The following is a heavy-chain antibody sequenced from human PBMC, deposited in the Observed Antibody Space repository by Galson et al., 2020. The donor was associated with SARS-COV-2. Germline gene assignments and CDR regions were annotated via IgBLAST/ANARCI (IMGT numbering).Heavy chain of an antibody. CDR2: IVVGSGNT. CDR1: GYTFTSYD. V-gene: IGHV1-58*02. D-gene: IGHD2-2*01. CDR3: AAPYCSSTSCDDAFDI. J-gene: IGHJ3*02. Sequence: SVKVSCKASGYTFTSYDINWVRQATGQRLEWIGWIVVGSGNTNYAQKFQERVTITRDMSTSTAYMELSSLRSEDTAVYYCAAPYCSSTSCDDAFDIWGQGTMVTVSS.